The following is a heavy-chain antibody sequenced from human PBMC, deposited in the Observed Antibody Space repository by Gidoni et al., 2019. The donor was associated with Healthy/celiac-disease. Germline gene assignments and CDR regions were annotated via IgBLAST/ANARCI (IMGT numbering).Heavy chain of an antibody. J-gene: IGHJ5*02. CDR2: INTNTGNP. V-gene: IGHV7-4-1*01. CDR1: GYTFTSYA. Sequence: QVQLVQSGSELKKPGASVKVSCKASGYTFTSYAMNWVRQAPGQGLEWMGWINTNTGNPTYAQGFTGRFVFSLDTSVSTAYLQICSLKAEDTAVYYCARSPRGYCTNGVCYTGRYNWFDPWGQGTLVTVSS. CDR3: ARSPRGYCTNGVCYTGRYNWFDP. D-gene: IGHD2-8*01.